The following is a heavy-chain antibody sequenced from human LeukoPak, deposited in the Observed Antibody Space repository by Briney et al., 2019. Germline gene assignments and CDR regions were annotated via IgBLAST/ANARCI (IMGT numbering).Heavy chain of an antibody. CDR3: ASLGDLWYFDL. CDR2: INSDGSIT. J-gene: IGHJ2*01. Sequence: PGGSLRLSCAASGFTFSSYGMHWVRQPSGKGLVWVSRINSDGSITNYTDSVKGRFTISRDNAKNTLFLQMTSLRAEDTAVYYCASLGDLWYFDLWGRGTLVTVSS. D-gene: IGHD3-10*01. CDR1: GFTFSSYG. V-gene: IGHV3-74*01.